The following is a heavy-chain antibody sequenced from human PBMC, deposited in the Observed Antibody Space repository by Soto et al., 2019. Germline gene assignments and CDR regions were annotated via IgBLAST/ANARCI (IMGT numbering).Heavy chain of an antibody. D-gene: IGHD3-9*01. Sequence: EVQLVESGGGLVKPGGSLRLSCAASGFTFSNAWMSWVRQAPGKGLEWVGRIKSKTDGGTTDYAAPVKGRFTISRDDSKNTLYLQMNSLKTEDTAVYYCTTDPGIFTGHSLYHFDYWVQGTLVTVSS. J-gene: IGHJ4*02. CDR1: GFTFSNAW. V-gene: IGHV3-15*01. CDR3: TTDPGIFTGHSLYHFDY. CDR2: IKSKTDGGTT.